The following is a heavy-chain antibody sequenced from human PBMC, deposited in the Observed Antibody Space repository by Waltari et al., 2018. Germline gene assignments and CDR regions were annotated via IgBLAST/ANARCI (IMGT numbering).Heavy chain of an antibody. V-gene: IGHV3-53*01. CDR1: GFTVTNYY. CDR3: ARGNTASLDY. CDR2: IYSADTT. Sequence: HLVESGGGLIQPGGSLRLSCAASGFTVTNYYMSWVRQAPGRGLECVSVIYSADTTYYADSVKGRFTISRDTFRNTLYLQMDNLRPDDTAVYYCARGNTASLDYWGQGTLVTVSS. D-gene: IGHD2-21*02. J-gene: IGHJ4*02.